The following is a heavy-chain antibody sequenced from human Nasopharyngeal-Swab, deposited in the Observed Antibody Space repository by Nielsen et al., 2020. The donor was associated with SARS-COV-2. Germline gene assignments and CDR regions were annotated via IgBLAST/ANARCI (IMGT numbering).Heavy chain of an antibody. V-gene: IGHV3-21*01. CDR1: GFTFSSYS. CDR2: ISSSSSYI. CDR3: ARDLFYYDFWSGYRPDYYYYGMDV. D-gene: IGHD3-3*01. J-gene: IGHJ6*02. Sequence: GESLKISCAASGFTFSSYSMNWVRQAPGKGLEWVSSISSSSSYIYYADSVKGRFTISRDNAKNSLYLQMNSLRAEDTAVYYCARDLFYYDFWSGYRPDYYYYGMDVWGQGTPVTVSS.